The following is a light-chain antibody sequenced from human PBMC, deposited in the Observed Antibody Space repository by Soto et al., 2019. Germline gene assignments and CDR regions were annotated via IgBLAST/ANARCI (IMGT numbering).Light chain of an antibody. CDR1: SSDVGRYNR. CDR3: SSYTSSSTGV. V-gene: IGLV2-18*02. CDR2: EVS. J-gene: IGLJ3*02. Sequence: QSALTQPPSVSGSPGQSVTISCTGTSSDVGRYNRVSWYQQPPGTAPKLMIYEVSNRPSGVPDRFSGSKSGNTASLTISGLQAEDEADYYCSSYTSSSTGVFGGGTKVTVL.